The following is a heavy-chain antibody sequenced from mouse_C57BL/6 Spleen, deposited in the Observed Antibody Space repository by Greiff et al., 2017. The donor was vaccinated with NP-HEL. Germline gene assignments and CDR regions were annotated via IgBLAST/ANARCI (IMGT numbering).Heavy chain of an antibody. D-gene: IGHD2-3*01. CDR1: GYTFTSSW. V-gene: IGHV1-55*01. J-gene: IGHJ1*03. CDR2: IYPGSGSP. Sequence: QVQLQQPGAELVQPGASVKMSCKASGYTFTSSWITWVKPRPGHGLEWIGDIYPGSGSPYYNEKFKRKATLTVDTSSSTADMQLSILTSGDSAVYYCARDGWYFDVWGTGTTVTVSS. CDR3: ARDGWYFDV.